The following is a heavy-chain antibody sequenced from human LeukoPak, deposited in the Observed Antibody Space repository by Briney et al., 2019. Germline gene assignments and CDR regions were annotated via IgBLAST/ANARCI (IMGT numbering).Heavy chain of an antibody. CDR3: ARHYYDTSGLDYFDY. CDR2: IYYSGSN. V-gene: IGHV4-59*08. CDR1: GGSISSNY. D-gene: IGHD3-22*01. Sequence: PSETLSLTCSVSGGSISSNYWSWIRHPPRKGLEWNGYIYYSGSNNYNPSVKGRVTISVDTSKNQFSLTLSSVTAADTAVYYCARHYYDTSGLDYFDYWGQGTLVTVS. J-gene: IGHJ4*02.